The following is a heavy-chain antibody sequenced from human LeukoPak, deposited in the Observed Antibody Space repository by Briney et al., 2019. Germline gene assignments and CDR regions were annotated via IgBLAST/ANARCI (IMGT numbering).Heavy chain of an antibody. CDR1: GFIFSSDS. D-gene: IGHD6-13*01. CDR2: ISSTGAYI. J-gene: IGHJ4*02. Sequence: PGGSLRLSCATSGFIFSSDSMIGVRQAPGKGLEWVSSISSTGAYIYYADSLKGRFTISRDNAKNSLYLQMNSLRADDTAVYYCARGLAAAGTRGPYWGQGTLVTVSS. CDR3: ARGLAAAGTRGPY. V-gene: IGHV3-21*01.